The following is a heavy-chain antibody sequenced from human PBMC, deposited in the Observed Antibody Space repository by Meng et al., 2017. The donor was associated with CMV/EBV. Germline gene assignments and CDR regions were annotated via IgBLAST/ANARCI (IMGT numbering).Heavy chain of an antibody. V-gene: IGHV3-64*02. CDR3: ATGQYSSSSRGDGYFDY. CDR2: ISSNGGST. Sequence: GGSLRLSCAASGFTFSSYAMHWVRQAPGKGLEYVSAISSNGGSTYYADSVKGRFTISRDNSKNTLYLQMGSLRAEDMAVYYCATGQYSSSSRGDGYFDYWGQGTLVNVSS. CDR1: GFTFSSYA. D-gene: IGHD6-6*01. J-gene: IGHJ4*02.